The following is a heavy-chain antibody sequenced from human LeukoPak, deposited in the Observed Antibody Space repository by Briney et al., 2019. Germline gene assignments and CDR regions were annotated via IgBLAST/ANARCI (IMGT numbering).Heavy chain of an antibody. CDR2: VGHSGTT. D-gene: IGHD3-10*01. CDR3: ARELISSRAAFDT. V-gene: IGHV4-34*01. Sequence: PSETLSLTCAVYGGSLNDYLWSWIRQPPGQGLEWIGEVGHSGTTNYNPSLKSRVTISVDTSKNQFSLKLTSVTAADTAVYYCARELISSRAAFDTWGQGTVVILSS. CDR1: GGSLNDYL. J-gene: IGHJ3*02.